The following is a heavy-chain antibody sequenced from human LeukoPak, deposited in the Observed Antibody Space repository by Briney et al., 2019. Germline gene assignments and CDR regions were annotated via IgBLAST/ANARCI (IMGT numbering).Heavy chain of an antibody. J-gene: IGHJ6*03. CDR1: GGSISSSNYY. Sequence: SETLSLTCTVSGGSISSSNYYWGWIRQPPGKGLEWIASIHYSETTYYNPSLKSRVTISVDTSKNQFSLKLSSVTAADTAVYYCARQSTVTHSYRYYYYYYMDVWGKGTTVTVSS. CDR2: IHYSETT. V-gene: IGHV4-39*01. CDR3: ARQSTVTHSYRYYYYYYMDV. D-gene: IGHD4-17*01.